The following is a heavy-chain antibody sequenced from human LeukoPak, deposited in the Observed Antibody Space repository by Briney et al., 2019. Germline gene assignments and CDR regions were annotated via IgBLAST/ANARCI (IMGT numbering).Heavy chain of an antibody. CDR2: ISYSGST. V-gene: IGHV4-30-4*01. D-gene: IGHD5-24*01. CDR3: ARGGEGYNYVY. Sequence: PSETLSLTCTVSGGSISSANYYWNWIRQPPGMGLEWIGYISYSGSTHYNPSLKSRATISADTSKNQFSLKLTSMTAADTAVYHCARGGEGYNYVYWGQGTLVTVSS. J-gene: IGHJ4*02. CDR1: GGSISSANYY.